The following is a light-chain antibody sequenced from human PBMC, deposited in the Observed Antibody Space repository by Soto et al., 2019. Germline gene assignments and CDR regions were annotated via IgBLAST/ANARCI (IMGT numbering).Light chain of an antibody. Sequence: EIVLTQYPGTLSLSPGERATLSCRASQSVSSKYLAWYQQKPGQAPRVLIYGTSIRASGVPERFSGGGSGTDFTLTITRLEPEDCAVYYCQQYGSSLFTFGPGTKVDFK. CDR3: QQYGSSLFT. CDR1: QSVSSKY. CDR2: GTS. V-gene: IGKV3-20*01. J-gene: IGKJ3*01.